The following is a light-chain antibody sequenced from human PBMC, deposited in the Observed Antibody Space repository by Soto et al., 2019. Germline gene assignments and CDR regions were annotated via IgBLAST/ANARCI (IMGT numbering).Light chain of an antibody. Sequence: QSALTQPASVSGSPGQSITISCTGTSSDVGGYNYVSWYQQHPGKAPKLMIYEVSNRPSGVSNRFSCSKSGNTASLTISGLQAEDEADYYCSSYTSINTWVFGGGTKLTVL. CDR2: EVS. V-gene: IGLV2-14*01. CDR1: SSDVGGYNY. J-gene: IGLJ3*02. CDR3: SSYTSINTWV.